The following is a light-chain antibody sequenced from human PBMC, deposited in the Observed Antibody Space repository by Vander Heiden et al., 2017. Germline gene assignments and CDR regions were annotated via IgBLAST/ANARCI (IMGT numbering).Light chain of an antibody. CDR3: GSYAGSYTLV. Sequence: QSALIQPRSVSGSPRQSVTISCTGTSSDVGGYNYVSWYQQHPGKAPKLMIYDVTKRPSGVPDRFSGSKSGNTASLTISGLQAEDEADYYCGSYAGSYTLVFGGGTKLTVL. V-gene: IGLV2-11*01. CDR2: DVT. CDR1: SSDVGGYNY. J-gene: IGLJ2*01.